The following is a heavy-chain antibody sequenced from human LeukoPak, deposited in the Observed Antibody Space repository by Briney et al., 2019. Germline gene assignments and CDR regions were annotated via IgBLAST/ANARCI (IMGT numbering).Heavy chain of an antibody. Sequence: GASVKVSCKASGYTFTSYDINWVRQATGQGLEWMGWMNPNSGNTGYAQKLQGRVTMTTDPSTSTAYMELRSLRSDDTAVYYCARVGGSGSYYVSDYWGQGTLVTVSS. CDR3: ARVGGSGSYYVSDY. CDR2: MNPNSGNT. CDR1: GYTFTSYD. D-gene: IGHD1-26*01. J-gene: IGHJ4*02. V-gene: IGHV1-8*01.